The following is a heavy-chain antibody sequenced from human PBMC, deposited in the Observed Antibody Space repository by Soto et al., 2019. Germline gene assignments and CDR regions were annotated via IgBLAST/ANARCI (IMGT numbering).Heavy chain of an antibody. Sequence: HVQLVESGGGVVQPGRSLRLSCVVSGFNFSSYGMHWVRQAPGKGLEWVAVISYDGSHKAFADSVKGRVAISRDNSKNTLFLQMNTLREEDTAVYYCAIDLVKTSSWPADWGQGTLVTVSS. CDR1: GFNFSSYG. V-gene: IGHV3-30*03. CDR3: AIDLVKTSSWPAD. CDR2: ISYDGSHK. D-gene: IGHD6-19*01. J-gene: IGHJ4*02.